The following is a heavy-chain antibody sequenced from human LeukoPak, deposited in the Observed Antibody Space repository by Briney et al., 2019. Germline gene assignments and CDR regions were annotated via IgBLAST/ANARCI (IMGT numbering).Heavy chain of an antibody. Sequence: GGSLRLSCAASGFTFSSYAMSWVRQAPGKGLEWVSSISSSSSYIYYADSVKGRFTISRDNAKNSLYLQMNSLRAEGTAVYYCARDRSGYDYVDYFDYWGQGTLVTVSS. V-gene: IGHV3-21*01. CDR1: GFTFSSYA. CDR3: ARDRSGYDYVDYFDY. D-gene: IGHD5-12*01. J-gene: IGHJ4*02. CDR2: ISSSSSYI.